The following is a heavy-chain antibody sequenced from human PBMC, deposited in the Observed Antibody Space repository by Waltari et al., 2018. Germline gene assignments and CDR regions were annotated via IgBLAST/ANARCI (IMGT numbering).Heavy chain of an antibody. CDR2: TGST. CDR3: VRQGSGGRAFDI. CDR1: GGPIPSSSSY. J-gene: IGHJ3*02. D-gene: IGHD3-10*01. V-gene: IGHV4-39*01. Sequence: QLQLQESGPGLVKASETLSLTCIVSGGPIPSSSSYWGWIRQPPGKGLEWIGSTGSTYHNPSLKSRVTISVDTSKSQFSLKLSSVTAADTAVYYCVRQGSGGRAFDIWGLGTMVTVSS.